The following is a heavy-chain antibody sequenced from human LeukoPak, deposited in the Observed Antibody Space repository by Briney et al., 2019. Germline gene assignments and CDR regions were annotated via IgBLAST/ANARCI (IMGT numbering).Heavy chain of an antibody. CDR2: ISSSSSTV. CDR1: GFTFSSYN. J-gene: IGHJ6*02. Sequence: GGSLRLSCGASGFTFSSYNINWVRQAPGKGLEWVSYISSSSSTVYYADSVKGRFIISRDNAKNSLYLQMNSLRAEDTAVYYCARELGIAAAGLYYYYAMDVWGQGTTVTVSS. D-gene: IGHD6-13*01. CDR3: ARELGIAAAGLYYYYAMDV. V-gene: IGHV3-48*04.